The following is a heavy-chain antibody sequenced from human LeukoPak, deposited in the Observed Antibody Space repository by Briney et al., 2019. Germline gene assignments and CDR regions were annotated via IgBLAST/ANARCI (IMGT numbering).Heavy chain of an antibody. CDR2: ISSDGGST. J-gene: IGHJ5*02. D-gene: IGHD3-10*01. Sequence: QSGGSLRLSCADSGFTFSSYAMHWARQAPGKGLEYVSAISSDGGSTYYANSVKGRFTISRDNSKNTLYLQMNSLRAEDTAVYYCAKVGGGRLLWFGELLRWFDPWGQGTLVTVSS. V-gene: IGHV3-64*01. CDR1: GFTFSSYA. CDR3: AKVGGGRLLWFGELLRWFDP.